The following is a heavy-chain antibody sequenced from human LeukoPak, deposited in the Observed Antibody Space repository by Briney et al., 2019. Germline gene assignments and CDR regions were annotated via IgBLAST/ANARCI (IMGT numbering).Heavy chain of an antibody. CDR3: ATLGGHSLAAQNGY. D-gene: IGHD3-16*01. CDR1: GYTFTDCF. Sequence: VASVKVPSKTSGYTFTDCFMHWVRQAPGQGLEWMGWIDPKSGATNYAQKSQGRVTMTRDTSINTVYMELTTLRSDDTAIYYCATLGGHSLAAQNGYWGQGTLVTVSS. J-gene: IGHJ4*02. V-gene: IGHV1-2*02. CDR2: IDPKSGAT.